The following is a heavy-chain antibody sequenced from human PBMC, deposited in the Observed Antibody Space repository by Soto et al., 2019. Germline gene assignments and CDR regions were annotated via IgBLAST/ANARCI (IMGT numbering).Heavy chain of an antibody. Sequence: EEQLVESGGGLVKPGGSLRLSCIASEFTLSNYSMNWVRQAPGKGLEWVSLISSSSNYIYYADSVKGRFTISRDNAKNSLYLQMNSLRADDTAVYYCARAYSNYVLPDYWGQGTLVTVSS. CDR2: ISSSSNYI. CDR3: ARAYSNYVLPDY. D-gene: IGHD4-4*01. V-gene: IGHV3-21*01. CDR1: EFTLSNYS. J-gene: IGHJ4*02.